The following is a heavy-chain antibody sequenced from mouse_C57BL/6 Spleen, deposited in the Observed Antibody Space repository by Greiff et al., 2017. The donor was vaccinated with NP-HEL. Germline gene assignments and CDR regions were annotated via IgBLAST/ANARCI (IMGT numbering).Heavy chain of an antibody. CDR1: GYAFSSSW. D-gene: IGHD2-2*01. CDR2: IYPGDGDT. J-gene: IGHJ2*01. V-gene: IGHV1-82*01. CDR3: TRGGWLRRGFDY. Sequence: QVQLQQSGPELVKPGASVKISCKASGYAFSSSWMNWVKQRPGKGLEWIVRIYPGDGDTNYNGKFKGKATLTEDKSSSTAYMQLSRLTTEDSAVYFCTRGGWLRRGFDYWGQGTTLTVSS.